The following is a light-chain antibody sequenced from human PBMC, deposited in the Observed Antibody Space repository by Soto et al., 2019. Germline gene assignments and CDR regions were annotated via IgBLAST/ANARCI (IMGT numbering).Light chain of an antibody. CDR2: AAS. V-gene: IGKV1-17*01. J-gene: IGKJ2*01. Sequence: DIQMTQSPSSLSASVGDRVTITCRASQGISNLLGWFQHKPGKAPKRLIYAASSLQGGVPSRFRGSGSGTEFKLTITCLLTEDLSNYYCLRHNTSPYTFGQAITLEIK. CDR3: LRHNTSPYT. CDR1: QGISNL.